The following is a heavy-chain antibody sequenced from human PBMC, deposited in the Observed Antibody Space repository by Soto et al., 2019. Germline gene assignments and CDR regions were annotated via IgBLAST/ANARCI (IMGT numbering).Heavy chain of an antibody. V-gene: IGHV1-18*01. CDR1: GYTFTSYG. Sequence: QVQLVQSGAEVKKPGASVKVSCKASGYTFTSYGISWVRQAPGQGLEWMGWISAYNGNTNYAQKLQGRVTMTTDTSTSTAYRELRSLRSDDTAVYYCARDRSIAAAGTFYYYGMDVWGQGTTVTVSS. CDR2: ISAYNGNT. CDR3: ARDRSIAAAGTFYYYGMDV. J-gene: IGHJ6*02. D-gene: IGHD6-13*01.